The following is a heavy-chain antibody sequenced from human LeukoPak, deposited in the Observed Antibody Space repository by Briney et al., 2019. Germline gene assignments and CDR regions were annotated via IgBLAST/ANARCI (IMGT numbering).Heavy chain of an antibody. CDR2: ISGSSSYI. Sequence: GGSLRLSCAASGFTFSSYSMNWVRQAPGKGLEWVSSISGSSSYIYYADSVKGRFTISRHNAKNSLYLQMNSLRAEDTAVYYCAKDRGSWFALFDSWGQGTLVTVSS. J-gene: IGHJ4*02. CDR1: GFTFSSYS. CDR3: AKDRGSWFALFDS. V-gene: IGHV3-21*04. D-gene: IGHD6-13*01.